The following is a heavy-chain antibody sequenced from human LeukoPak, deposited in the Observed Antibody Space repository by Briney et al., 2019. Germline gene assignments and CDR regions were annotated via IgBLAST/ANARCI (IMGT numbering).Heavy chain of an antibody. V-gene: IGHV3-33*08. CDR3: ARDCSYGSLDY. D-gene: IGHD3-10*01. CDR2: IWFDGSKK. J-gene: IGHJ4*02. CDR1: GFTFSSYW. Sequence: GGSLRLSCAASGFTFSSYWMSWVRQAPGKGLEWVAVIWFDGSKKYYADSVRGRFTISRDDSKNTLYLQMNSLRGEDTAVYYCARDCSYGSLDYWGQGTLVTVSS.